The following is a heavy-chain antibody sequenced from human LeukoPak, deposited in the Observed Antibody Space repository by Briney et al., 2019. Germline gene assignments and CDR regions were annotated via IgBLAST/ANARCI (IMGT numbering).Heavy chain of an antibody. D-gene: IGHD3-22*01. CDR1: GGTFSIYA. J-gene: IGHJ6*03. Sequence: ASVKVSCKASGGTFSIYAISWVRQAPGQGLEWMGGIIPIFGTANYAQKFQGRVTIATDESTSTAYMELSSLRSEDTAVYYCARGHTYYYDSSGYSPLYYYYYMDVWGKGTTVTVSS. CDR2: IIPIFGTA. V-gene: IGHV1-69*05. CDR3: ARGHTYYYDSSGYSPLYYYYYMDV.